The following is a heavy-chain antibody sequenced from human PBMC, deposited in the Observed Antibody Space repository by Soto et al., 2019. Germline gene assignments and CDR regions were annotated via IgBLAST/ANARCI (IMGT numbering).Heavy chain of an antibody. J-gene: IGHJ3*02. D-gene: IGHD2-21*01. CDR3: ARDSNAYCGGDCYFAFDI. CDR1: GYTFTSYA. V-gene: IGHV1-3*01. CDR2: INAGNGNT. Sequence: ASVKVSCKASGYTFTSYAMHWVRQAPGQRLEWMGWINAGNGNTKYSQKFQGRVTITRDTSASTAYMELSSLRSEDTAVYYCARDSNAYCGGDCYFAFDIWGQGTMVTV.